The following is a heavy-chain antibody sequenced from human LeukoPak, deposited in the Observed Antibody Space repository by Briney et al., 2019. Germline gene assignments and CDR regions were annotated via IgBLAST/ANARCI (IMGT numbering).Heavy chain of an antibody. D-gene: IGHD1-7*01. V-gene: IGHV3-9*01. Sequence: GGSLRLSCAASGFTFDDYAMHWVRQRPGKGLEWVSSISWDSGNSVYAASVKGRFTISRDNAKNSLHLQMNSLTPEDTALYHRIKDLRLDLHLDTFHMWGQGTLVTVSS. J-gene: IGHJ3*02. CDR2: ISWDSGNS. CDR3: IKDLRLDLHLDTFHM. CDR1: GFTFDDYA.